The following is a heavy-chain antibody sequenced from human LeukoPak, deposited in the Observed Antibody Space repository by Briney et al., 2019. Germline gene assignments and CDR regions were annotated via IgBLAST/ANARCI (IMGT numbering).Heavy chain of an antibody. V-gene: IGHV3-23*01. D-gene: IGHD6-19*01. Sequence: PGGSLRLSCAASGFTFSTYGMNWVRQDPGKGLEWVSTISRSGDITYYADSVKGRFTISRDNSKNTLYLQMNSLRAEDTAIYYCATGSTAVAGTKYWGQGILVTVSS. CDR3: ATGSTAVAGTKY. CDR1: GFTFSTYG. CDR2: ISRSGDIT. J-gene: IGHJ4*02.